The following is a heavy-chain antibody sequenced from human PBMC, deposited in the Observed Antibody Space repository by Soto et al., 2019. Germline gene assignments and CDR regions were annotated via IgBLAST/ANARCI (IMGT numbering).Heavy chain of an antibody. CDR2: IWYDGSNK. J-gene: IGHJ4*02. CDR1: GFTFSSYG. Sequence: GGSLRLSCAASGFTFSSYGMHWVRQAPGKGLEWVAVIWYDGSNKYYADSVKGRFTISRDNSKNTLYLQMNSLRAEDTGVYYCARDFRELAGGLDYWGQGTQVTVSS. CDR3: ARDFRELAGGLDY. D-gene: IGHD6-13*01. V-gene: IGHV3-33*01.